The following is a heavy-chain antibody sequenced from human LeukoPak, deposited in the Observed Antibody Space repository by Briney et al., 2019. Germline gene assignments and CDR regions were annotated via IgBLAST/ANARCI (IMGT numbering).Heavy chain of an antibody. CDR3: ARVLFNSGYDS. Sequence: ASVKVSCKASGSTFTGAYIHWVRQAPGQGLEWMGWINPNSGETRYEQKFQGRVTMTRDTSIDTAHMELGSLTSDDTAVYYCARVLFNSGYDSWGQGTLVTVSS. J-gene: IGHJ5*01. D-gene: IGHD3-9*01. CDR1: GSTFTGAY. V-gene: IGHV1-2*02. CDR2: INPNSGET.